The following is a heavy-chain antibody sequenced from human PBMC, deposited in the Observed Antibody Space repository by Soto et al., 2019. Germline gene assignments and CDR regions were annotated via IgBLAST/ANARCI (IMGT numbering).Heavy chain of an antibody. CDR1: GGTFSSYA. V-gene: IGHV1-69*12. Sequence: QVQLVQSGAEVRQPASSVKVSCMTSGGTFSSYAIGWVRQAPGQGLEWMGGIVPIVDTSTYAQKFQGRVTITADESTSTAYMELSSVRSDDTAIYYCVRVVAIPGYPDHWGQGTLVTVSS. J-gene: IGHJ4*02. D-gene: IGHD5-12*01. CDR2: IVPIVDTS. CDR3: VRVVAIPGYPDH.